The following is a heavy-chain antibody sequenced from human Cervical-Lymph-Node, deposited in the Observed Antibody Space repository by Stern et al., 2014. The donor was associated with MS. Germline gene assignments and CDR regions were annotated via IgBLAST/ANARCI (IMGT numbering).Heavy chain of an antibody. J-gene: IGHJ3*02. CDR3: ARGGRSSGWSPPDAFDI. CDR2: FNPNSGGT. Sequence: VQLVESGAEVKKSGASVKVSCKASGYTFTDYYMHWVRQAPGQGLEWMGWFNPNSGGTHYAQKFQGWVTMTRDTSLSTAYMDLSRLRADDTAVYYCARGGRSSGWSPPDAFDIWGQGTMVTVSS. V-gene: IGHV1-2*04. CDR1: GYTFTDYY. D-gene: IGHD6-19*01.